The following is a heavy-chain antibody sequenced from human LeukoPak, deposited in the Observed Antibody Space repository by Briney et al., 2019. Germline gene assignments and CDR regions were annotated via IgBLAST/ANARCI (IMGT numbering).Heavy chain of an antibody. J-gene: IGHJ4*02. Sequence: GASVKVSCKASGYTFTGYYMHWVRQAPGQGLEWMGWINPNSGGTNYAQKFQGRVTMTRDTSISTAYMELSRLRSDDTAVYYCARDGRYCSSTSCYTVFDYWGQGTLVTVSS. V-gene: IGHV1-2*02. CDR1: GYTFTGYY. D-gene: IGHD2-2*02. CDR2: INPNSGGT. CDR3: ARDGRYCSSTSCYTVFDY.